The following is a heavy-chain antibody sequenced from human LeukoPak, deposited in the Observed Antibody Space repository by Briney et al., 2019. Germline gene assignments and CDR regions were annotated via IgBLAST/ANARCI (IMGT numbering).Heavy chain of an antibody. CDR1: GFTFSSDA. J-gene: IGHJ6*03. V-gene: IGHV3-23*01. CDR2: ISGSGGNT. Sequence: GGSLRLFCAASGFTFSSDAMTWVRQAPGKGLEWVSAISGSGGNTNYADSVKGRFTISRDNSKNTLYLQMTSLRAEDTAVYYCAKSIRAYYYMDVWGKGTTVTVSS. CDR3: AKSIRAYYYMDV.